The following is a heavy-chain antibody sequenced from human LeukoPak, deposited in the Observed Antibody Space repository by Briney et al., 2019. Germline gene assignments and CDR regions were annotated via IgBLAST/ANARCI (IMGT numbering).Heavy chain of an antibody. D-gene: IGHD1-20*01. Sequence: ASVKVSCKASGYTFTGYYMHWVRQAPGQGLEWMGWINPNSGGTNYAQKFQGRVTMTRDTSISTAYMELSRLRSDDTAVCYCARDRITGTPYDAFDIWGQGTMVTVSS. CDR2: INPNSGGT. V-gene: IGHV1-2*02. CDR3: ARDRITGTPYDAFDI. J-gene: IGHJ3*02. CDR1: GYTFTGYY.